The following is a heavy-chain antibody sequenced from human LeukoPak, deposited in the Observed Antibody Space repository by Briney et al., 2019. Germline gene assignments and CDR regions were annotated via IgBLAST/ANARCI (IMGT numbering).Heavy chain of an antibody. CDR3: ASLPVGDWFDP. J-gene: IGHJ5*02. Sequence: SETLSLTCAVSDYSISSGYYWGWIRQPPGKGLEWIGSIYHSGSTYYNPSLKSRVTISVDTSKNQFSLKLSSVTAADTAVYYCASLPVGDWFDPWGQGTLVTVSS. V-gene: IGHV4-38-2*01. D-gene: IGHD2-8*02. CDR2: IYHSGST. CDR1: DYSISSGYY.